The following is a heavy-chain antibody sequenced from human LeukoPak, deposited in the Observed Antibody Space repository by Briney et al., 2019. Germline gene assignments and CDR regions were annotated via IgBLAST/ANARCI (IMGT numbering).Heavy chain of an antibody. CDR1: GYTFTSYG. V-gene: IGHV1-18*01. J-gene: IGHJ4*02. CDR2: ISAYNGNT. Sequence: ASVKVSCKASGYTFTSYGISWVRQAPGQGLELMGWISAYNGNTNYAQKLQGRVTMTTDTSTSTAYMELRSLRSDDTAVYYCARAFVVVPAAKFDYWGQGPLVTVSS. CDR3: ARAFVVVPAAKFDY. D-gene: IGHD2-2*01.